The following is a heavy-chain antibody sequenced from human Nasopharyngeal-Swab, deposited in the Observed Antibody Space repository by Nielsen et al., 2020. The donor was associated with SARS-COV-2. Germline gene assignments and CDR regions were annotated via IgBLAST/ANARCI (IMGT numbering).Heavy chain of an antibody. CDR1: GGTFSSYA. CDR2: IIPIFGTA. D-gene: IGHD6-6*01. CDR3: ARSGYSNSDIDY. J-gene: IGHJ4*02. Sequence: SSVKVSCKASGGTFSSYAISWVRQAPGQGLEWMGGIIPIFGTADYAQKFQDRVTITADESTSTDYMELSSLRSEDTAVYYCARSGYSNSDIDYWGQGTLVTVSS. V-gene: IGHV1-69*13.